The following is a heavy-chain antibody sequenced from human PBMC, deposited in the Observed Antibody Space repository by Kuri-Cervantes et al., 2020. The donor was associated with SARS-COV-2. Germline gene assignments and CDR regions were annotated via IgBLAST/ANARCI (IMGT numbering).Heavy chain of an antibody. J-gene: IGHJ6*03. CDR2: INPNSGGT. CDR1: GYTFTGYY. CDR3: ARGGYDFWSGYYSDYYYYMDV. V-gene: IGHV1-2*02. Sequence: ASVKVSCKASGYTFTGYYMRWVRQAPGQGLEWMGWINPNSGGTNYAQKLQGRVTMTTDTSTSTAYMELRSLRSDDTAVYYCARGGYDFWSGYYSDYYYYMDVWGKGTTVTVSS. D-gene: IGHD3-3*01.